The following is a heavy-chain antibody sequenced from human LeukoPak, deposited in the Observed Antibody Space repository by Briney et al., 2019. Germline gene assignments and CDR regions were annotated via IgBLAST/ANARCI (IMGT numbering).Heavy chain of an antibody. CDR2: ISSSSSTI. J-gene: IGHJ4*02. Sequence: GGSLRLSCAASGFTFSSFSMNWVRQAPGKGLEWVSYISSSSSTIEYADSVKGRFTISRDNSKNTLYLQMNSLRAEDTAVYYCARDQGGYGGFDYWGQGTLVTVSS. CDR1: GFTFSSFS. CDR3: ARDQGGYGGFDY. D-gene: IGHD4-23*01. V-gene: IGHV3-48*01.